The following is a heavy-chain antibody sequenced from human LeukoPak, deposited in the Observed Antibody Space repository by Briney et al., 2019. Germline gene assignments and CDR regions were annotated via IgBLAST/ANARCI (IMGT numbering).Heavy chain of an antibody. V-gene: IGHV1-2*02. J-gene: IGHJ4*02. Sequence: ASVKVSCKASGYTFTGYYMHWVRQAPGQGLEWMGWINPNSGGTNYAQKFQGRVTMTRDTSISTAYMELSRLRSDDTAVHYCARQYYDYVWGSYSPYYFDYWGQGTLVTVSS. CDR2: INPNSGGT. CDR3: ARQYYDYVWGSYSPYYFDY. D-gene: IGHD3-16*01. CDR1: GYTFTGYY.